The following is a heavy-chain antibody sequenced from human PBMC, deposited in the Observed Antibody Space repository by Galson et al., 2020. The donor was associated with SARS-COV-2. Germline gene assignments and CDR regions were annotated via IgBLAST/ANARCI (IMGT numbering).Heavy chain of an antibody. CDR2: IYYTGST. CDR3: ARGITHFDS. CDR1: AGSISRSSLY. J-gene: IGHJ4*02. D-gene: IGHD3-10*01. V-gene: IGHV4-39*07. Sequence: SETLSLTCSVSAGSISRSSLYWGWIRQPPGKGLEWIGSIYYTGSTYYNLSLKSRVTILVDTSKNVFSLKLSSVTAADTAVYFCARGITHFDSWGQGTLITVSS.